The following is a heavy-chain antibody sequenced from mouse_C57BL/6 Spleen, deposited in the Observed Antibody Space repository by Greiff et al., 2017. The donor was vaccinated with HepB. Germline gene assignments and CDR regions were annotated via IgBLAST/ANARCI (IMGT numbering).Heavy chain of an antibody. CDR2: INPNYGTT. CDR3: AREGQFITTVVATGDY. V-gene: IGHV1-39*01. Sequence: EVQLQESGPELVKPGASVKISCKASGYSFTDYYMNWVKQSNGKSLEWIGVINPNYGTTSYNQKFKGKATLTVDQSSSTAYMQLNSLTSEDSAVYYCAREGQFITTVVATGDYWGQGTSVTVSS. CDR1: GYSFTDYY. J-gene: IGHJ4*01. D-gene: IGHD1-1*01.